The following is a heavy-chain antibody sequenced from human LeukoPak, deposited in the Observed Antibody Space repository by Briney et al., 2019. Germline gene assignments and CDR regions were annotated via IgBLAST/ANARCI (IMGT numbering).Heavy chain of an antibody. V-gene: IGHV3-11*06. J-gene: IGHJ6*04. Sequence: GGSLRLSCAASGFTFSDYYMSWIRQAPGKGLEWVLYISSSSSYTNYADSVKGRFTISRDNAKNSLYLQMNSLRAEDTAVYYCARDLRCSTSCYHYYGMDVWGKGTTVTVSS. D-gene: IGHD2-2*01. CDR3: ARDLRCSTSCYHYYGMDV. CDR1: GFTFSDYY. CDR2: ISSSSSYT.